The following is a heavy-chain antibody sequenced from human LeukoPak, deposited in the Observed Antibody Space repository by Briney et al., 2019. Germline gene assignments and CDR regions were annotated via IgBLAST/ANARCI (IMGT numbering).Heavy chain of an antibody. Sequence: GESLKISCEGSGCSFTNYWIGWVRQMPGKGLEWMGIIYPGDSDIRYSPSFRGQVTFSADKSLSTAYLQWSSLKASDTAMYYCARQVGAAYFDYWGQGTLVSVSS. CDR3: ARQVGAAYFDY. J-gene: IGHJ4*02. CDR1: GCSFTNYW. D-gene: IGHD1-26*01. CDR2: IYPGDSDI. V-gene: IGHV5-51*01.